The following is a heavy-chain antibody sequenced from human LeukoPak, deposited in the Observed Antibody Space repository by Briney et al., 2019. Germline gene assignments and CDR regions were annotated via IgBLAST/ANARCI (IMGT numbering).Heavy chain of an antibody. CDR3: ARDRWDYGDYGRGAFDI. D-gene: IGHD4-17*01. V-gene: IGHV3-21*01. CDR1: GFSFSTYS. CDR2: ISSRSGYI. Sequence: GGSLRLSCAASGFSFSTYSMNWVRQAPGKGLEWVSSISSRSGYIYYADSVKGRFTISRDNAKNSLYLQMDSLGAEDTAVYYCARDRWDYGDYGRGAFDIWGQGTMVTVSS. J-gene: IGHJ3*02.